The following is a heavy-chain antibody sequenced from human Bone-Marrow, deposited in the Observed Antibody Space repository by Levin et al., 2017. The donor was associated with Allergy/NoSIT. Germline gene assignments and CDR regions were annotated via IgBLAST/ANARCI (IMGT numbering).Heavy chain of an antibody. J-gene: IGHJ5*02. CDR2: INHSGST. V-gene: IGHV4-34*01. Sequence: SETLSLTCAVYGGSFSGYYWSWIRQPPGKGLEWIGEINHSGSTNYNPSLKSRVTISVDTSKNQFSLKLSSVTAADTAVYYCARGQIFGVVIVNSNWFDPWGQGTLVTVSS. CDR3: ARGQIFGVVIVNSNWFDP. CDR1: GGSFSGYY. D-gene: IGHD3-3*01.